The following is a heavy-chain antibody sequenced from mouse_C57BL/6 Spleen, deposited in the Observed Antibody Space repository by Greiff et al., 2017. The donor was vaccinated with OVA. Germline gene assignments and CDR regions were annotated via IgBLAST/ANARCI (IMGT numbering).Heavy chain of an antibody. V-gene: IGHV5-4*01. CDR1: GFTFSSYA. J-gene: IGHJ3*01. D-gene: IGHD4-1*01. CDR2: ISDGGSYT. CDR3: ARVANWDEAWFAY. Sequence: EVQVVESGGGLVKPGGSLKLSCAASGFTFSSYAMSWVRQTPEKRLEWVATISDGGSYTYYPDNVKGRFTISRDNAKNNLYLQMSHLKSEDTAMYYCARVANWDEAWFAYWGQGTLVTVSA.